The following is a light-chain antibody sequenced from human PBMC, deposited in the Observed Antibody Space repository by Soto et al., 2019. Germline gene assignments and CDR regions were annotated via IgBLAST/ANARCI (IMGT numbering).Light chain of an antibody. V-gene: IGLV4-69*01. Sequence: QSVLTQSPSASASLGDSVKLTCTLSSGHSSYAIAWHQQQPEKGPRYLMKLNSDGSHSRGDGIPDRFSGSSSGAERYLTISSLQAEDEADYYCQTWGTGIHYVFGTGTKLTVL. CDR3: QTWGTGIHYV. CDR1: SGHSSYA. J-gene: IGLJ1*01. CDR2: LNSDGSH.